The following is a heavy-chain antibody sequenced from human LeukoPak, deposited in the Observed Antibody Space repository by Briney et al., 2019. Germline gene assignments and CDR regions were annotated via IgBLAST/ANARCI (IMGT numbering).Heavy chain of an antibody. CDR1: GFTFSSYS. D-gene: IGHD3-10*01. CDR3: ARTQGELLDY. J-gene: IGHJ4*02. Sequence: GGSLRLSCAASGFTFSSYSMNWVRQAPGKGLEWVSYISSSGSTIYYADSVKGRFTISRDNAKNSLYLQMNSLRAEDTAVYYCARTQGELLDYWGQGTLVTVFS. V-gene: IGHV3-48*04. CDR2: ISSSGSTI.